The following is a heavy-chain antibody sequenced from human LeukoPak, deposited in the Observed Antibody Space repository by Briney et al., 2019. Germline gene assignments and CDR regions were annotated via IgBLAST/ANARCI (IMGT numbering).Heavy chain of an antibody. D-gene: IGHD6-19*01. CDR1: GFMFHDYA. J-gene: IGHJ4*02. CDR3: ARESESSGWYDY. Sequence: RGSLRLSCAAPGFMFHDYAIHWVRQAPGKGLEWVSLISGDGGSTFYADSVKGRFTISRDNSKISLYLQMNSLRSDDTALYYCARESESSGWYDYWGQGTLVTVS. CDR2: ISGDGGST. V-gene: IGHV3-43*02.